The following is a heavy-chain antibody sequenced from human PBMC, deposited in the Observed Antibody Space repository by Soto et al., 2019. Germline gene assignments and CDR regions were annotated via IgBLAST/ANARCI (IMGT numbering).Heavy chain of an antibody. V-gene: IGHV1-24*01. Sequence: QVPLVQSGAEVKKPGASVKVSCKVSGYTLTELSMHWVRQAPGKGLEWMGGFDPEDGETIYAQKFQGRVTMTEDTSTDTAYMELSSLRSEDTAVYYCATALDTMIGYLVSRRDAFDIWGQGTMVTVSS. J-gene: IGHJ3*02. CDR2: FDPEDGET. CDR3: ATALDTMIGYLVSRRDAFDI. D-gene: IGHD3-22*01. CDR1: GYTLTELS.